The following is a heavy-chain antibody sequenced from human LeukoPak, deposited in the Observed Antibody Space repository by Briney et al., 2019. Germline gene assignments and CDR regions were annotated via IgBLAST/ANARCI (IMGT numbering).Heavy chain of an antibody. V-gene: IGHV3-23*01. Sequence: PGGSLRLSCAASGFTFSSYAMSWVRRAPGKGLEWVSAISGSGGSTYYADSVKGRFTISRDNSKSTLYLQMNSLRAEDTAVYYCAKDLFRYSGPFYWGQGTLVTVSS. CDR2: ISGSGGST. J-gene: IGHJ4*02. CDR3: AKDLFRYSGPFY. D-gene: IGHD2-15*01. CDR1: GFTFSSYA.